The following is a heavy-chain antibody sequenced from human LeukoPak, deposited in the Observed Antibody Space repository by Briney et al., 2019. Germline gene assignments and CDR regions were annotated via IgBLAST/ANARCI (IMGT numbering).Heavy chain of an antibody. V-gene: IGHV4-4*02. CDR1: GGSISRTNW. J-gene: IGHJ4*02. D-gene: IGHD3-22*01. CDR2: IYHSGNT. Sequence: SGTLSLTCAVSGGSISRTNWWSWVRQPPGKGLEWIGEIYHSGNTNYNPSLKSRVTISVDKSKNQFSLKLSSVTAADTAVYYCARDAYDSSGYSFDYGGQGTLVTVSS. CDR3: ARDAYDSSGYSFDY.